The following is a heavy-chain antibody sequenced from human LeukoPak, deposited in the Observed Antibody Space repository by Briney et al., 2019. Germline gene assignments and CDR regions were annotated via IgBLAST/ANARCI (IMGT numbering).Heavy chain of an antibody. CDR1: GFTFSSYA. D-gene: IGHD6-13*01. CDR3: AKTRPLDSSSWSHGDY. V-gene: IGHV3-23*01. Sequence: PGGSPRLSCAASGFTFSSYAMSWVRQAPGKGLEWVSAISGSGDSTYYGDSVKGRFTISRGNSKNTLYLQMNSLRAEDTAVYYCAKTRPLDSSSWSHGDYWGQGTLVTVSS. CDR2: ISGSGDST. J-gene: IGHJ4*02.